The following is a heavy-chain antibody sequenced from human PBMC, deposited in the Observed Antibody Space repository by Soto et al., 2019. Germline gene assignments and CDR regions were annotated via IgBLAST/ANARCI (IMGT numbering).Heavy chain of an antibody. CDR3: ARGHEYCGNSDAFDI. Sequence: QVQLVQSGAEVKKPGSSVKVSCKASGGTLSTSSINWLRQAPGQRPEWMGNILPIFGTADYAQKFRDRVTITADKSTNTADMELRSLFSADAAVYYCARGHEYCGNSDAFDIWGQGTVVTVSS. CDR1: GGTLSTSS. D-gene: IGHD2-8*02. V-gene: IGHV1-69*14. J-gene: IGHJ3*02. CDR2: ILPIFGTA.